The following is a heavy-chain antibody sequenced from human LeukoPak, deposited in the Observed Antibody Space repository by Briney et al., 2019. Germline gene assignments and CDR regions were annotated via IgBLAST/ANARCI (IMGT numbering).Heavy chain of an antibody. Sequence: GASVKVSCKASGYTFTSYGISWVRQAPGQGLEWMGLINPSGGSTSYAQKFQGRVTVTRDTSTTTVYMELNSLRSEDTAVYFCARDKSSGKYFDYWGQGTLVTVSS. J-gene: IGHJ4*02. V-gene: IGHV1-46*01. CDR1: GYTFTSYG. CDR3: ARDKSSGKYFDY. CDR2: INPSGGST. D-gene: IGHD3-22*01.